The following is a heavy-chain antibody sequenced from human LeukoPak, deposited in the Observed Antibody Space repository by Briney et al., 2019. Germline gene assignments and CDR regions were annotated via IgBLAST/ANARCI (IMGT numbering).Heavy chain of an antibody. CDR3: AKAGSSSSWYCFDY. J-gene: IGHJ4*02. Sequence: GRSLRLSCAASGFTFDDYAMHWVRQAPGKGLEWVSGISWNSGSIGYADSVKGRFTISRDNAKNSLYLQMNSLRAEDTALYYCAKAGSSSSWYCFDYWGQGTLVTVSS. CDR2: ISWNSGSI. CDR1: GFTFDDYA. V-gene: IGHV3-9*01. D-gene: IGHD6-13*01.